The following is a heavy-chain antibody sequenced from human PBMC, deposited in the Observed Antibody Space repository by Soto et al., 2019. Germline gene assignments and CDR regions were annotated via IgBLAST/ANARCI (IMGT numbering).Heavy chain of an antibody. CDR1: GFTFSTYA. CDR3: AKGGYNYGFLFDC. Sequence: EVQLLESGGGLVQPGGSLRLSCAASGFTFSTYAMSWVRQAPGKGLEWVSTIDNSGGITYYADSVKGRFTISRDNSTNTLYLQMNSLRAGDTAVYYCAKGGYNYGFLFDCWGQGTLVTVSS. D-gene: IGHD5-18*01. V-gene: IGHV3-23*05. CDR2: IDNSGGIT. J-gene: IGHJ4*02.